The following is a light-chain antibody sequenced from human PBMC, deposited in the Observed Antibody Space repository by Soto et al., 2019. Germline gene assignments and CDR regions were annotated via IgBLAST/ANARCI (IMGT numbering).Light chain of an antibody. CDR1: SSNIGINY. CDR3: AAWDDSLSVFYV. J-gene: IGLJ1*01. V-gene: IGLV1-47*02. Sequence: QSVLTQPPSASGTPGQRVTISCSGSSSNIGINYVYWYQRLPGTAPKLLIYSNNQRPSGVPDRFSGSKSGTSASLAISGLRSEDEADYYCAAWDDSLSVFYVFGTGTKVTVL. CDR2: SNN.